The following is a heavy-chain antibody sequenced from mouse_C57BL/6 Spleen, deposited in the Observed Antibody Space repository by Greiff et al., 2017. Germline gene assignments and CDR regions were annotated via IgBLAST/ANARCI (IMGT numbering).Heavy chain of an antibody. Sequence: QVQLQQSGAELARPGASVKLSCKASGYTFTSYGISWVKQRTGQGLGWIGEIYPRSGNTYYNEKFKGKATLTANKSSSTAYMELRSLTSEDSAVYFCASYSSNDGGFADWGQGTLVTVSA. CDR3: ASYSSNDGGFAD. CDR2: IYPRSGNT. D-gene: IGHD2-5*01. V-gene: IGHV1-81*01. CDR1: GYTFTSYG. J-gene: IGHJ3*01.